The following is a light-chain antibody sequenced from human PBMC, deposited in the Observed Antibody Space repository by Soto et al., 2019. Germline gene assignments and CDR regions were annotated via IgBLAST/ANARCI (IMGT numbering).Light chain of an antibody. J-gene: IGKJ5*01. CDR2: GAS. CDR3: QQYGSSPIT. V-gene: IGKV3-20*01. CDR1: QSLSSN. Sequence: EIVMPQCPATLSVSPGERATLACTASQSLSSNLAWYQQKPGKAPRLLIYGASNRATGIPDRISGSGSGTDFTLTISRLEPEDFAVYYCQQYGSSPITFGQGTRLEIK.